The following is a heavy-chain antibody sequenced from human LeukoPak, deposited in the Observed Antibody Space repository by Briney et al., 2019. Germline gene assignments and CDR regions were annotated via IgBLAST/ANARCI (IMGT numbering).Heavy chain of an antibody. CDR2: INPNSGGT. V-gene: IGHV1-2*02. J-gene: IGHJ4*02. CDR1: GYTFTGYY. Sequence: ASVKVSCKASGYTFTGYYMHWVRQAPGQGLEWMGWINPNSGGTNYAQKFQGRVTMTRDTSISTAYMELSRLRSDDTAVYYCARDRPYYYDSSGQKGYFDYWGQGTLVTVSS. D-gene: IGHD3-22*01. CDR3: ARDRPYYYDSSGQKGYFDY.